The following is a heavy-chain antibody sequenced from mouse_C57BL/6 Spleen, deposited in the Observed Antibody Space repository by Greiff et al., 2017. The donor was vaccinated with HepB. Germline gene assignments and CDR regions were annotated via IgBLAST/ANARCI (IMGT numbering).Heavy chain of an antibody. CDR1: GYTFTEYT. V-gene: IGHV1-72*01. CDR2: IDPNSGGT. J-gene: IGHJ2*01. CDR3: ARGEGDY. Sequence: VQLQQSGAELVKPGASVKLSCKASGYTFTEYTIHWVKQRSGQGLEWIGRIDPNSGGTKYNEKFKSKATLTVDKPSSTAYMQLSSLTSEDSAVYYCARGEGDYWGQGTTLTVSS.